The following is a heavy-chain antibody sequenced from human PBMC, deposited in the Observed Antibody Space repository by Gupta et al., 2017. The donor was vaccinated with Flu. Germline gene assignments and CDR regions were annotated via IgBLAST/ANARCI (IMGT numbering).Heavy chain of an antibody. Sequence: EVQLVASGAGRVTTGGSVSLSRASSGFCFSNYSMPWVRPAQGKGLDGATIISSSSSYIYYADSLRDRFTITGDNAKKSMYLQVNSLRAEDTAVYYSARAFGDRDAVEIWGQGTLVTVSS. D-gene: IGHD2-21*02. CDR3: ARAFGDRDAVEI. V-gene: IGHV3-21*02. CDR2: ISSSSSYI. J-gene: IGHJ3*02. CDR1: GFCFSNYS.